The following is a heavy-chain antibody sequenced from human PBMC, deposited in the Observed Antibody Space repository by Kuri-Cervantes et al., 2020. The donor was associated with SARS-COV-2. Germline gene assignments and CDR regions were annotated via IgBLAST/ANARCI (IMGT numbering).Heavy chain of an antibody. D-gene: IGHD2-2*01. CDR3: AKGDYCSSTSCCSYYYYYGMDV. CDR1: GFTFSSYA. CDR2: ISGSGGST. V-gene: IGHV3-23*01. Sequence: GESLKISCAASGFTFSSYAMSWVRQAPGKGLEWVSAISGSGGSTYYADSVKGRFTISRDNSKNALYLQMNSLRAEDTAVYYCAKGDYCSSTSCCSYYYYYGMDVWGQGTTVTVSS. J-gene: IGHJ6*02.